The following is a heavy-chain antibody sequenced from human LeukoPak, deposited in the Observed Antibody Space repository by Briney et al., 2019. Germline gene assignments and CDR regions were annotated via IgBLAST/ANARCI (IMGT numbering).Heavy chain of an antibody. J-gene: IGHJ5*01. CDR3: ARDDYGDYRGKHWFDS. CDR2: IYTIGST. D-gene: IGHD4-17*01. CDR1: GGSISSYF. V-gene: IGHV4-4*07. Sequence: PSETLSLTCTVSGGSISSYFWSWIRQPAGKGLEWIGRIYTIGSTNHNPSLKSRVTMSIDPSKNQFSLKLTSVPAADTAVYYCARDDYGDYRGKHWFDSWGQGTLVTVSS.